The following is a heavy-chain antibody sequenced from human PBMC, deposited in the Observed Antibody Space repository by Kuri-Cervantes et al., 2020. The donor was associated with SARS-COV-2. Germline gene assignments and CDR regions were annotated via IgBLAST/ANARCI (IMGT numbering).Heavy chain of an antibody. CDR3: ARFGIRITIFGVPKGFDY. CDR2: ISGSGSST. J-gene: IGHJ4*02. D-gene: IGHD3-3*01. V-gene: IGHV3-23*01. CDR1: GFTFSSYA. Sequence: GGSLRLSCAASGFTFSSYAMSWVRQAPGKGLEWVSAISGSGSSTYYADSVKGRFTISRDNSKNTLYLQMNSLRAEDTAVYYCARFGIRITIFGVPKGFDYWGQGTLVTVSS.